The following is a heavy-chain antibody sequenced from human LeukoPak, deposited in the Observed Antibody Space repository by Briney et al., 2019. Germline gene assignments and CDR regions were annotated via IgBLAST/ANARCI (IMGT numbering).Heavy chain of an antibody. CDR3: ARVESSSWLPIDY. CDR1: GGTFISYA. J-gene: IGHJ4*02. D-gene: IGHD6-13*01. V-gene: IGHV1-69*13. Sequence: SVKVSCKASGGTFISYAISWVRQAPGQGLEWMGGIIPIFGTANYAQKFQGRVTITADESTSTAYMELSSLRSEDTAVYYCARVESSSWLPIDYWGQGTLVTVSS. CDR2: IIPIFGTA.